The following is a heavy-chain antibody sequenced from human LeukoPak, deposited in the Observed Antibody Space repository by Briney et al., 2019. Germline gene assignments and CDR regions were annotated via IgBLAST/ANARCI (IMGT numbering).Heavy chain of an antibody. Sequence: GGSLRLSCAGSGFTFSSYGMHWVRQAPGKGLEWVAFIRYDGSNKYYADSVKGRFTISRDNSKNTLYLQMDSLRAEDTAVYYCAKGAKGYYYDSYGDAFDIWGQGTMVTVSS. J-gene: IGHJ3*02. V-gene: IGHV3-30*02. CDR2: IRYDGSNK. CDR3: AKGAKGYYYDSYGDAFDI. D-gene: IGHD3-3*01. CDR1: GFTFSSYG.